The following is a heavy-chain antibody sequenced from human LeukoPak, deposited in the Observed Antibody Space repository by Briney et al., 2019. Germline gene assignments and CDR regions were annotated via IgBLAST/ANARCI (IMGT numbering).Heavy chain of an antibody. CDR1: GYTLTELS. V-gene: IGHV1-24*01. CDR2: FDPEDGET. CDR3: AAVNPWSSGWYAFDY. J-gene: IGHJ4*02. Sequence: GASVKVSCKVSGYTLTELSMHWVRQAPGKGLEWMGGFDPEDGETIYAQKFQGRVTMTEDTSTDTAYMELSSLRSEDTAVYYCAAVNPWSSGWYAFDYWGQGTLVTVSS. D-gene: IGHD6-19*01.